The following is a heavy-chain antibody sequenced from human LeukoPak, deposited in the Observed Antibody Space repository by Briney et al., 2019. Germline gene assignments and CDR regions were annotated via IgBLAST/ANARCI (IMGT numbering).Heavy chain of an antibody. V-gene: IGHV1-2*02. D-gene: IGHD2-21*02. J-gene: IGHJ5*02. CDR3: ARKGCTGDCYRFDP. CDR1: GYTFTDYY. Sequence: ASVKVSCKASGYTFTDYYMHWVRQAPGQGLEWMGWINPNSGGTNYAQKFQGRVTMTRDTSISTAYMELSSLRSDDTAVYYCARKGCTGDCYRFDPWGQGTLVTVSS. CDR2: INPNSGGT.